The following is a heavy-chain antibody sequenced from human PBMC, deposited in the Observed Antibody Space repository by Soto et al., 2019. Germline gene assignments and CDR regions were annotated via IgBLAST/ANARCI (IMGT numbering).Heavy chain of an antibody. CDR2: IYYSGST. V-gene: IGHV4-61*01. Sequence: TSETLSLTCTVSGGSGSSGSYYWSWIRQPPGKGLEWIGYIYYSGSTNYNPSLKSRVTISVDTSKNQFSLKLSSVTAADTAVYYCAKAGIAPRYYYDSPPRGMDVWGQGTTVTVSS. D-gene: IGHD3-22*01. CDR3: AKAGIAPRYYYDSPPRGMDV. CDR1: GGSGSSGSYY. J-gene: IGHJ6*02.